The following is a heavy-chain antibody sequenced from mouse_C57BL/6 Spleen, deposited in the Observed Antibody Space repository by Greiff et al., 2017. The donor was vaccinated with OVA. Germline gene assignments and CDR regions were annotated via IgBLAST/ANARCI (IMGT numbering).Heavy chain of an antibody. CDR3: TGGGYYGSIPYAMDY. CDR2: ISRGGDYI. J-gene: IGHJ4*01. D-gene: IGHD1-1*01. CDR1: GFTFSSYA. Sequence: EVQLVESGEGLVKPGGSLKLSCAASGFTFSSYAMSWVRQTPEKRLEWVAYISRGGDYIYYADTVKGRFTISRDNARNTLYLQMSRLKSEDTAMYYGTGGGYYGSIPYAMDYWGQGTSVTVSS. V-gene: IGHV5-9-1*02.